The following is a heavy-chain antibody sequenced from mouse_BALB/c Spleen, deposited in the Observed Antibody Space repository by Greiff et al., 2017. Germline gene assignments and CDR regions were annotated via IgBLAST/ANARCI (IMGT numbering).Heavy chain of an antibody. Sequence: DVMLVESGAGLVQPGGSLTLSCAASGFVFSRYWMSWVRQAPGKGLEWIGAINPDSSTINYTPSLMDKFIISRDNANDTLYLQMSKVRSEDTALYYCARIYGNYLNYAMDCWGKGTSVTVSS. CDR2: INPDSSTI. J-gene: IGHJ4*01. V-gene: IGHV4-1*02. CDR3: ARIYGNYLNYAMDC. D-gene: IGHD2-1*01. CDR1: GFVFSRYW.